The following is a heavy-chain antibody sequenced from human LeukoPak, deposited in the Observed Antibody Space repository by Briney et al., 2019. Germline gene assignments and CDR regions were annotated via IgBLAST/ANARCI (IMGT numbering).Heavy chain of an antibody. CDR3: ARVVVSSSSDYFDY. CDR1: GFTFSTYA. J-gene: IGHJ4*02. Sequence: GGSLRLSCAASGFTFSTYAMHWVRQAPGKGLEWVAVISHDGSNKYYADSVKGRFTISGDNSKNTLYLQMNSLRAEDTAVYYCARVVVSSSSDYFDYWGQGTLVTVSS. CDR2: ISHDGSNK. D-gene: IGHD6-6*01. V-gene: IGHV3-30*04.